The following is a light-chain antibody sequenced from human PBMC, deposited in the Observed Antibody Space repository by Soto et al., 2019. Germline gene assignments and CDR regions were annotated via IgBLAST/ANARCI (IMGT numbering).Light chain of an antibody. CDR1: QGIKNW. CDR2: AAS. J-gene: IGKJ4*01. Sequence: DIQMTQSPSSVSASVGDRVTITCRASQGIKNWLAWYQHKPGKAPKVLIFAASSLQSGVPSRFSGSGSGTDFTLTNSNLQPEDFATYYCQQVNSFPLTFGGGTKVEIK. V-gene: IGKV1-12*01. CDR3: QQVNSFPLT.